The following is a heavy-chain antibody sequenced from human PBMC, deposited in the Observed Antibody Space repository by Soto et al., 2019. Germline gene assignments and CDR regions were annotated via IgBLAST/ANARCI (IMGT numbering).Heavy chain of an antibody. J-gene: IGHJ5*02. CDR1: GFSLSTSGVG. CDR3: AHSLIWYCYVSSGSNCFDP. Sequence: QITLKESGPTLVKPTQTLTLTCTFSGFSLSTSGVGVGWIRQPPGKALEWLALIYWDDDKRYSPSLNSRLTITKHTHINQVVLTMPNMDPVDTATYYCAHSLIWYCYVSSGSNCFDPWGQGTLVTVS. CDR2: IYWDDDK. D-gene: IGHD3-22*01. V-gene: IGHV2-5*02.